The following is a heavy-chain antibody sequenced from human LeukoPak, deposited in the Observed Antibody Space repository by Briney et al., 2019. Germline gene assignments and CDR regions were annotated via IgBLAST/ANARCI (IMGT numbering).Heavy chain of an antibody. D-gene: IGHD3-9*01. V-gene: IGHV1-2*02. CDR2: INPNSGGT. J-gene: IGHJ6*03. CDR3: ARDSRRQIDDILTGYWPLYYMDV. CDR1: GYTFTGYY. Sequence: GASLKVSCKASGYTFTGYYMHWVRQAPGQGLEWMGWINPNSGGTNYAQKFQGRVTMTRDTSISTAYMELSRLRSDDTAVYYCARDSRRQIDDILTGYWPLYYMDVWGKGTTVTVSS.